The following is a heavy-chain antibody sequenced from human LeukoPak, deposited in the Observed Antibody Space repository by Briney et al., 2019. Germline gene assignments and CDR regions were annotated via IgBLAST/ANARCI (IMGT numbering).Heavy chain of an antibody. D-gene: IGHD3-10*01. CDR2: TDYSGST. CDR3: ARGEYYGLLDY. CDR1: GGSINEYD. J-gene: IGHJ4*02. V-gene: IGHV4-59*01. Sequence: SETLSLTCTVSGGSINEYDWSWIRQPPGKGLELIGYTDYSGSTNYNPSLKSRVTISEDTSKNQFSLKLTSVTAADTAVYYCARGEYYGLLDYWGQGTLVTVSS.